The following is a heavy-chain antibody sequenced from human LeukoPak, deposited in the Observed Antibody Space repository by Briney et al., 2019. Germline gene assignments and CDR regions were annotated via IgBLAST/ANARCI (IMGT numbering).Heavy chain of an antibody. CDR3: AKDRAFQAAGVTDY. J-gene: IGHJ4*02. CDR1: GFTFSSHG. CDR2: ISNDGSIQ. Sequence: GGSLRLSCAASGFTFSSHGMHWVRQAPGKGLEWVAVISNDGSIQLYGDSVKGRFTISRDDSKNTLCLQMNSLKTEDTAVYYCAKDRAFQAAGVTDYWGQGTLVTVSS. V-gene: IGHV3-30*18. D-gene: IGHD3-10*01.